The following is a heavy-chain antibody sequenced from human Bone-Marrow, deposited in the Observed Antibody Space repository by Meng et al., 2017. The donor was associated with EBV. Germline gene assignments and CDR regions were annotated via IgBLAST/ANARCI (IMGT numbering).Heavy chain of an antibody. CDR1: GASISSFYY. CDR2: VHYTGST. Sequence: RRDEGSGQLKPSETLSLPCHVSGASISSFYYWGWIRQPPGRGLEWIGSVHYTGSTYYSPSLKSRVTVSVDTSKNQFSLRLTSVTAADTAVYYCARPFPSWQSPRLDPFGAWGQGTLVTVSS. CDR3: ARPFPSWQSPRLDPFGA. V-gene: IGHV4-39*01. J-gene: IGHJ5*02. D-gene: IGHD6-19*01.